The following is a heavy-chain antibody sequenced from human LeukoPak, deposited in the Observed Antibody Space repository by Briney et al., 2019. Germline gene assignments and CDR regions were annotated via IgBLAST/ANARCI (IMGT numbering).Heavy chain of an antibody. Sequence: GASVKVSCKASGYTFTSYDINWVRQATGQGLEWMGWISAYNGNTNYAQKLQGRVTMTTDTSTSTAYMELRSLRSDDTAVYYCAREGAVAGKGGAFDIWGQGTMVTVSS. CDR1: GYTFTSYD. J-gene: IGHJ3*02. V-gene: IGHV1-18*01. CDR3: AREGAVAGKGGAFDI. CDR2: ISAYNGNT. D-gene: IGHD6-19*01.